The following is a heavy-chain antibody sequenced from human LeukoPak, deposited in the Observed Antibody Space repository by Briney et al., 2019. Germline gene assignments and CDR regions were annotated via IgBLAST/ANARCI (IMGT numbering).Heavy chain of an antibody. J-gene: IGHJ4*02. CDR1: GFTFNSYW. CDR3: ATSRTFDY. V-gene: IGHV3-7*01. D-gene: IGHD1-7*01. CDR2: IKQDGSEK. Sequence: PGGSLRLSCAASGFTFNSYWMNWVRQAPGKGLEWVANIKQDGSEKYYVDSVKGRFTTSRDNAENSLYLQMNSLGAEDTAVYYCATSRTFDYWGQGTLVTVSS.